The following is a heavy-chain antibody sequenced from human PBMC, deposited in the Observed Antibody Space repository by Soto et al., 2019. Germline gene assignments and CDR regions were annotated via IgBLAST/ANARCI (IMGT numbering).Heavy chain of an antibody. CDR1: GYSISSGYY. Sequence: PSETLSLTCAVSGYSISSGYYWGWIRQPPGKVLEWFGSIYHSGSTYYNPSLKSRVTISVDTSKNQFSLKLSSVTAADTAVYYCARAMGGYYYGEGYYYYYGMDVWGQGTTVTVSS. D-gene: IGHD3-22*01. V-gene: IGHV4-38-2*01. J-gene: IGHJ6*02. CDR3: ARAMGGYYYGEGYYYYYGMDV. CDR2: IYHSGST.